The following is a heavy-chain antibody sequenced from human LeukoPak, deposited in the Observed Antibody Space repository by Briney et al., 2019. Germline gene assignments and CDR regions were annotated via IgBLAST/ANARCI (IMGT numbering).Heavy chain of an antibody. D-gene: IGHD3-3*01. V-gene: IGHV3-23*01. J-gene: IGHJ4*02. CDR1: GFTFSSYS. Sequence: GGSLRLSCAASGFTFSSYSMNWVRQAPGKGLEWVSAISGSGGSTYYADSVKGRFTISRDNSKNTLYLQMNSLRAEDTAVYYCAKDGAFGVVIILFYWGQGTLVTVSS. CDR3: AKDGAFGVVIILFY. CDR2: ISGSGGST.